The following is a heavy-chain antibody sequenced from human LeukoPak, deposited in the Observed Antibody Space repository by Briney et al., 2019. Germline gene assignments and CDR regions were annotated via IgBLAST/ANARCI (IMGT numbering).Heavy chain of an antibody. D-gene: IGHD6-13*01. J-gene: IGHJ6*02. V-gene: IGHV5-51*01. CDR2: IYPGDSDT. CDR3: ARCIAAAGMNYYYYYGMDV. Sequence: GESLKISCKGSGYSFTSYWIGWVRQMPGKGLEWMGIIYPGDSDTRYSPSFQGQVTISADKSISTAYLQWGSLKASDTAMYYCARCIAAAGMNYYYYYGMDVWGQGTTVTVSS. CDR1: GYSFTSYW.